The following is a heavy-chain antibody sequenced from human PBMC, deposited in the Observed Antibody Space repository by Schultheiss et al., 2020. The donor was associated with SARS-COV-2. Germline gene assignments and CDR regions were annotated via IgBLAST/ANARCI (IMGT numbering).Heavy chain of an antibody. J-gene: IGHJ6*02. V-gene: IGHV5-51*01. Sequence: GESLKISCQGSGYSFTTYWIAWLRQMPGKGLEWMGIIYPGDSYTNYSPSFQGHVTISADKSISTAYLQWSSLKASDTAMYYCAFEYYYYGMDVWGQGTTVTVSS. CDR1: GYSFTTYW. CDR3: AFEYYYYGMDV. CDR2: IYPGDSYT.